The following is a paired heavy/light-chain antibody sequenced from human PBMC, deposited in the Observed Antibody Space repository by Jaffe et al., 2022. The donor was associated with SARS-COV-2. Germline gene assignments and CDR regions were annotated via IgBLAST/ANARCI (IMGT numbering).Light chain of an antibody. CDR3: QQSYSTPYT. Sequence: DIQMTQSPSSLSASVGGRVTITCRASQSISTYLNWYQQKPGKAPKLLIYSASSLQSGVPSRFSGFGSGTDFTLTISSLQPEDSASYYCQQSYSTPYTFGQGTKLEIK. J-gene: IGKJ2*01. V-gene: IGKV1-39*01. CDR1: QSISTY. CDR2: SAS.
Heavy chain of an antibody. D-gene: IGHD3-10*01. V-gene: IGHV3-53*01. Sequence: EVQLVESGGGLIQPGGSLRLSCAASGFTVSSNYMSWVRQAPGKGLQWVSVIYSGGRTDYADSVKGRFTISRDNSKNTLYLQMNSLRAEDTAVYYCARVATVVRGIITHQYGMDVWGQGTTVTVSS. CDR3: ARVATVVRGIITHQYGMDV. J-gene: IGHJ6*02. CDR1: GFTVSSNY. CDR2: IYSGGRT.